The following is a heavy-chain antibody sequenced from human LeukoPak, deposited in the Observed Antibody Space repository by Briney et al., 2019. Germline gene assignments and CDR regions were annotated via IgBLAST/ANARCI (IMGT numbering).Heavy chain of an antibody. J-gene: IGHJ3*02. CDR2: IRYDGSNK. CDR1: GFTFSSFG. D-gene: IGHD3-3*01. Sequence: PGGSLRLSCAPSGFTFSSFGMHWVRQAPGKGLEWVAFIRYDGSNKFYADSVKARFTISRDNSKNTLYLQMNSLRAEDTAVYYCAKVPRYYDFWSGYPDAFDIWGQGTMVTVSS. V-gene: IGHV3-30*02. CDR3: AKVPRYYDFWSGYPDAFDI.